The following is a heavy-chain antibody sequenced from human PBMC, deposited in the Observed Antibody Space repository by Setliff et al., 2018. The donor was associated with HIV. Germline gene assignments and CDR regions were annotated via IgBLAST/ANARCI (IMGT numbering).Heavy chain of an antibody. Sequence: SETLSLTCAVSGGSISSDNWWTWVRQPPGKGLEWIGEIYHSEYTNYNPSLKSRVTISVDTSKNQFSLKLRSVTAADTAVYYCARGGTSSNWFGPWGQGTLVTVSS. D-gene: IGHD2-2*01. J-gene: IGHJ5*02. CDR1: GGSISSDNW. CDR3: ARGGTSSNWFGP. V-gene: IGHV4-4*02. CDR2: IYHSEYT.